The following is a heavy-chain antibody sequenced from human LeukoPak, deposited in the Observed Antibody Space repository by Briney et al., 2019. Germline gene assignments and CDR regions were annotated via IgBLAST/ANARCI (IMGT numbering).Heavy chain of an antibody. J-gene: IGHJ1*01. CDR3: AKEEGYYYDSGGYYVEYFQH. CDR1: GFTFNNYT. V-gene: IGHV3-23*01. D-gene: IGHD3-22*01. Sequence: GGSLRLSCAASGFTFNNYTMSWVRQAPGKGLEWVSAISGSGGTTYYADSVKGRFTFSRDNSKNTLYLQMNSLRAEDTAVYYCAKEEGYYYDSGGYYVEYFQHWGQGTLVTVSS. CDR2: ISGSGGTT.